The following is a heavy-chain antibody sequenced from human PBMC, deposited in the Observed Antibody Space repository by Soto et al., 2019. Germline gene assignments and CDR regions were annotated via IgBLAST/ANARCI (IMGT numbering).Heavy chain of an antibody. CDR2: ISASSSSI. J-gene: IGHJ3*02. CDR1: GFNFTTFS. D-gene: IGHD1-20*01. Sequence: DVQLVESGGGLVKPGGSLRLSCAASGFNFTTFSMNWVRQAPGKGLEWVSSISASSSSIYYAESVKGRFTVSRDNAKNSLYLQMNTLTDEDTALYYCVRDAYNRDEFDIWCQGTTVTVSA. CDR3: VRDAYNRDEFDI. V-gene: IGHV3-21*01.